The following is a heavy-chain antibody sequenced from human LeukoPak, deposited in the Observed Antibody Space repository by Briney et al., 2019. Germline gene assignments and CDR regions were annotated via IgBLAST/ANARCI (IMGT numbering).Heavy chain of an antibody. Sequence: ASVKVSCKASGGTFSSYAISWVRQATGQGLEWMGWMNPNSGNTGYAQKFQGRVTMTRNTSISTAYMELSSLRSEDTAVYYCARGPHGSGTGLDYWGQGTLVTVSS. D-gene: IGHD3-10*01. CDR3: ARGPHGSGTGLDY. V-gene: IGHV1-8*02. CDR1: GGTFSSYA. J-gene: IGHJ4*02. CDR2: MNPNSGNT.